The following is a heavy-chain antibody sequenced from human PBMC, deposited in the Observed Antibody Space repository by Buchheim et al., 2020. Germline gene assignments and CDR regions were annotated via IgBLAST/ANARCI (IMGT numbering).Heavy chain of an antibody. CDR1: GFTFSSYG. CDR3: AKWSHYDILTGYYQFDY. D-gene: IGHD3-9*01. Sequence: QVQLVESGGGVVQPGRSLRLSCAASGFTFSSYGMHWVRQAPGKGLEWVAVISYDGSNKYYADSVKGRFTISRDNSKNTLYLQMNSLRAEDTAVYYCAKWSHYDILTGYYQFDYWGQGTL. CDR2: ISYDGSNK. J-gene: IGHJ4*02. V-gene: IGHV3-30*18.